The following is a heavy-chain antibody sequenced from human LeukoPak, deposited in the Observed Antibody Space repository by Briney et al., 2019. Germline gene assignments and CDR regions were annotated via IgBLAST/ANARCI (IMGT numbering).Heavy chain of an antibody. CDR3: ARLRGHSYGIDY. D-gene: IGHD5-18*01. Sequence: GGSLRLSCAASGFTFSSYSMNWVRQAPGKGLEWVSSISSSSSYIYYADSVKGRFTISRDNAKNSLYLQMNSLRAEDTAVYYCARLRGHSYGIDYWGQGTLVTVSS. J-gene: IGHJ4*02. CDR1: GFTFSSYS. CDR2: ISSSSSYI. V-gene: IGHV3-21*01.